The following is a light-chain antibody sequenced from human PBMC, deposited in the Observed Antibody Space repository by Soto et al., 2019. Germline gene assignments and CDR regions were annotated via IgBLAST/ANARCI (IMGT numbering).Light chain of an antibody. V-gene: IGKV3-15*01. Sequence: EIVMTQSPASLSVSPGDGATLSCRASQSVASNVAWYQQKPGQGPRLLIHGASTRAAGVPARFSGSGSGTDCTRTISSLQCEDFAVYYCQQYHNWPPKYTFGQGTKLQIK. J-gene: IGKJ2*01. CDR3: QQYHNWPPKYT. CDR2: GAS. CDR1: QSVASN.